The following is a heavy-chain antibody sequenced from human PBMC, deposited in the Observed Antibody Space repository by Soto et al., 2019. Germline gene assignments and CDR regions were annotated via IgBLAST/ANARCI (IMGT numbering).Heavy chain of an antibody. D-gene: IGHD2-8*01. CDR1: GYTFTRYG. J-gene: IGHJ6*04. Sequence: GASVKVSCKASGYTFTRYGISWVRQAPGQGLEWMGWISGYNGDTNYAQKFQDRVSMTIDTSTGTAYMELRSLTSDDTAIYYCAKNGKPPYYYYGLDVWGKGTKVTVSS. CDR3: AKNGKPPYYYYGLDV. CDR2: ISGYNGDT. V-gene: IGHV1-18*01.